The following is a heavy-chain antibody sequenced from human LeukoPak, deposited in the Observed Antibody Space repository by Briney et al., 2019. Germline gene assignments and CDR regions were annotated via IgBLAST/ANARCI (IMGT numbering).Heavy chain of an antibody. CDR2: IKGDGSHT. CDR1: GFTSSSFY. CDR3: SYDHSDY. J-gene: IGHJ4*02. V-gene: IGHV3-74*01. D-gene: IGHD2-21*01. Sequence: GGSLRLSCAASGFTSSSFYMEWVRQAPGKGLEWVSRIKGDGSHTTYADSVKGRFTISRDNPKNTLYLQMNYLRVEDTAVYYCSYDHSDYWSRGTLVTVSS.